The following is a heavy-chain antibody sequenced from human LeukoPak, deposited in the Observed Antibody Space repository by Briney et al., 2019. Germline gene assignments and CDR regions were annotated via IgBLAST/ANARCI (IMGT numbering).Heavy chain of an antibody. CDR2: ISGSGGST. CDR1: GFTFSSYA. CDR3: AKDRNSGRYEGGEDFDY. J-gene: IGHJ4*02. V-gene: IGHV3-23*01. D-gene: IGHD1-26*01. Sequence: GGSLRLSCAASGFTFSSYAMSWVRRAPGKGLEWVSAISGSGGSTYYADSVKGRFTISRDNSKNTLYLQMNSLRAEDTAVYYCAKDRNSGRYEGGEDFDYWGQGTLVTVSS.